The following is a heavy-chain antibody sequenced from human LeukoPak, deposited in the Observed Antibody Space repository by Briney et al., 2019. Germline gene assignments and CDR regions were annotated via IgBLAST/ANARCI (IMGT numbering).Heavy chain of an antibody. V-gene: IGHV4-59*01. Sequence: PSETLSLTCTVSGGSISSYYWSWIRQPPGKGLEWIGYIYTSGSTNYNPSLKSRVTISVDTSKNQFSLKLSSVTAADTAVYYCARDVTISVDYYYYYYMDVWGKGTTVTVSS. J-gene: IGHJ6*03. CDR1: GGSISSYY. CDR3: ARDVTISVDYYYYYYMDV. CDR2: IYTSGST. D-gene: IGHD1-1*01.